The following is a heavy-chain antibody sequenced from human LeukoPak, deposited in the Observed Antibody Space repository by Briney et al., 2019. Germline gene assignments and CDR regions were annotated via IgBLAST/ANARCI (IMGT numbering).Heavy chain of an antibody. V-gene: IGHV3-48*04. J-gene: IGHJ6*02. CDR2: ISSGSSSI. CDR3: ARGRNSGRTGMDV. Sequence: GGSLRLSCAASGFTFSGYSINWVRQAPGKGLEWVSYISSGSSSIFYADSVKGRFTISRDNAENSLYLQMNSLRVEDTAVYYCARGRNSGRTGMDVWGQGTTVTVSS. CDR1: GFTFSGYS. D-gene: IGHD5-12*01.